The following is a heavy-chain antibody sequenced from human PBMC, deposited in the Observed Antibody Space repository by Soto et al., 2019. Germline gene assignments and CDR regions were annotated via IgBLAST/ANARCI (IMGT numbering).Heavy chain of an antibody. J-gene: IGHJ4*02. CDR3: ARHGSN. V-gene: IGHV4-39*01. CDR1: GGSISNSSYY. CDR2: IYYSGIT. Sequence: QLQLQESGPGLVKPSETLSLTCTVSGGSISNSSYYWGWIRRPPGKGLEWIGTIYYSGITYYNPSLKSRVTISVDTSKNQFSLKLTSVAAADTAVYYCARHGSNWGQGTLVTVSS.